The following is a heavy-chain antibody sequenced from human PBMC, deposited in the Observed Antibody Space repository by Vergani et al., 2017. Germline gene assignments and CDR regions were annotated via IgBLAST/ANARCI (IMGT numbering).Heavy chain of an antibody. D-gene: IGHD2-21*01. Sequence: QLQLQDSGPGLVKPSETLSLSCTVSGDSISTSSYAWGWIRQPPGKTLEWIGTVFYGGRTSYNPSLKSRVTLSLDTSKKQISLHLTSVTAADTAVYHCARHISVVRPSSMTAFDYWGQGTLVTVSS. J-gene: IGHJ4*02. V-gene: IGHV4-39*01. CDR2: VFYGGRT. CDR3: ARHISVVRPSSMTAFDY. CDR1: GDSISTSSYA.